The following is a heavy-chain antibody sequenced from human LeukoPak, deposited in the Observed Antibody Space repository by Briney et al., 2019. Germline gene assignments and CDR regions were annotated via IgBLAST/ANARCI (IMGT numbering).Heavy chain of an antibody. CDR2: ISWNSGSI. V-gene: IGHV3-9*01. J-gene: IGHJ6*02. Sequence: GGSLRLSCAASGFTFDDYAMHWVRQAPGKGLEWVSGISWNSGSIGYADSVKGRFTISRDNAKNSLYLQMNSLRAEDTALYYCAKGRANYYYYGMGVWGQGTTVTVSS. CDR1: GFTFDDYA. CDR3: AKGRANYYYYGMGV.